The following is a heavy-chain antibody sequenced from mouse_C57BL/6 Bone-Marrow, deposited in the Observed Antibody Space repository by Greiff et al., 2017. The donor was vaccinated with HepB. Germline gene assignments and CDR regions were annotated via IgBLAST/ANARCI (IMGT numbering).Heavy chain of an antibody. CDR3: ARLALITTVVEGTAMDY. CDR2: IHPNSGST. J-gene: IGHJ4*01. CDR1: GYTFTSYW. Sequence: VKLQQPGAELVKPGASVKLSCKASGYTFTSYWMHWVKQRPGQGLEWIGMIHPNSGSTNYNEKFKSKATLTVDKSSSTAYMQLSSLTSEDSAVYYCARLALITTVVEGTAMDYWGQGTSVTVSS. D-gene: IGHD1-1*01. V-gene: IGHV1-64*01.